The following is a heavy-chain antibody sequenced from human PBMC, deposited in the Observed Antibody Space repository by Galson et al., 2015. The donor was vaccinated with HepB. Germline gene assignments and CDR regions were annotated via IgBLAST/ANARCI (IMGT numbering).Heavy chain of an antibody. Sequence: SLRLSCAASGFTFSSYGMHWVRQAPGKGLEWVAVISYDGSNKYYADSVKGRFTISRDNSKNTLYLQMNSLRAEDTAVYYCAKDREDYGDYVYYYYGMDVWGQGTTVTVSS. V-gene: IGHV3-30*18. CDR1: GFTFSSYG. J-gene: IGHJ6*02. CDR2: ISYDGSNK. D-gene: IGHD4-17*01. CDR3: AKDREDYGDYVYYYYGMDV.